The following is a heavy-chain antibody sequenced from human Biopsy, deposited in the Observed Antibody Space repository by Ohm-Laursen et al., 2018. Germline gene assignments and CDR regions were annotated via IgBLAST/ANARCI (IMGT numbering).Heavy chain of an antibody. D-gene: IGHD3-16*01. CDR1: GYIFTSFG. J-gene: IGHJ4*02. Sequence: SSVKVSCKGSGYIFTSFGVSWVRQAPGHGLEWMGGVSTYNGNTEYEQKFQGRVTMTTDTSANTAYMELRSLRSDDTAVYFCARVREGGLLDYWGQGILVTVSS. CDR2: VSTYNGNT. V-gene: IGHV1-18*01. CDR3: ARVREGGLLDY.